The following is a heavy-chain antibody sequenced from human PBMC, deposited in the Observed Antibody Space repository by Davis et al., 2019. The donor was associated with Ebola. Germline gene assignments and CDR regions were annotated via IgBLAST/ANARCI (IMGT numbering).Heavy chain of an antibody. Sequence: GGSLRLSCAASGFSVSTYYMSWVRQAPGQGLEWVSVIFSGGSTYHADSVKGRFTVSRHNSKNTLSLQMNSLRPEDTATYYCARALDGYSGNNALNIWGQGTMVIVSS. CDR3: ARALDGYSGNNALNI. CDR1: GFSVSTYY. CDR2: IFSGGST. V-gene: IGHV3-53*04. J-gene: IGHJ3*02. D-gene: IGHD5-24*01.